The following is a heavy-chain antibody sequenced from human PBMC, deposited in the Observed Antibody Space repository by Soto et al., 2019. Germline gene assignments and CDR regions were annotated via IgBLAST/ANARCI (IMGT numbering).Heavy chain of an antibody. CDR2: INHSGRT. D-gene: IGHD4-17*01. Sequence: SETLSLTCAVYGGYFSGYYWSWIRHSPGNRLEWSGEINHSGRTNYNPYLKSRVTISVDTSRKQFSLNQRSVTAADTAVYYCARGRKVHYGDYVWKKSSRTYGMDVWGQGTTVTVSS. CDR3: ARGRKVHYGDYVWKKSSRTYGMDV. J-gene: IGHJ6*02. CDR1: GGYFSGYY. V-gene: IGHV4-34*01.